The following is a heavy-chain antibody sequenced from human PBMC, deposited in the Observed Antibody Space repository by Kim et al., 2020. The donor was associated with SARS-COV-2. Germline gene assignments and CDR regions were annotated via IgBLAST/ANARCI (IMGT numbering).Heavy chain of an antibody. CDR1: GFTFSSYG. CDR2: ISYDGSNK. J-gene: IGHJ4*02. Sequence: GGSLRLSCAASGFTFSSYGMHWVRQAPGKGLEWVAVISYDGSNKYYADSVKGRFTISRDNSKNTLYLQMNSLRAEDTAVYYCAKDVDYVWGSYLDYWGQG. V-gene: IGHV3-30*18. D-gene: IGHD3-16*02. CDR3: AKDVDYVWGSYLDY.